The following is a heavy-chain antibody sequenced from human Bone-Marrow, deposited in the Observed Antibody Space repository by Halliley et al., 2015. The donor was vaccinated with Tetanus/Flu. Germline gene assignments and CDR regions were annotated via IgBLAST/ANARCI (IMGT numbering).Heavy chain of an antibody. V-gene: IGHV3-30*18. J-gene: IGHJ4*02. D-gene: IGHD3-10*01. CDR2: ISYDENTK. Sequence: ISYDENTKDYADSVKGRFDISRANPRNMLYLQMNSLGDGDTAVYFCAKGMVPSGSFYNSIDSWGQGTLVAVSS. CDR3: AKGMVPSGSFYNSIDS.